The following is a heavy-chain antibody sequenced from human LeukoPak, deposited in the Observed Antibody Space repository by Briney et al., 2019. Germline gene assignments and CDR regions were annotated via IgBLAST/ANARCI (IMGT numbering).Heavy chain of an antibody. V-gene: IGHV4-4*07. CDR3: SRGSYNSWS. Sequence: SETLSLTCTVSGASMSSSYWSWIRQPAGKGLEWIGRIYTSGVTSYNPSLKSRVIMSIDASKNQFSLNLSSMIAADTAVYYCSRGSYNSWSWGQGTLVTVSS. CDR2: IYTSGVT. D-gene: IGHD3-10*01. J-gene: IGHJ5*02. CDR1: GASMSSSY.